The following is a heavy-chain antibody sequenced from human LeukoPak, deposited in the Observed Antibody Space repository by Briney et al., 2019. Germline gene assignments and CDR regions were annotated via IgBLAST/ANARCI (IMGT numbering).Heavy chain of an antibody. CDR2: ISSSSSTI. D-gene: IGHD3-22*01. J-gene: IGHJ3*02. CDR1: VFTFSSYS. V-gene: IGHV3-48*02. CDR3: ARDRPDYYDSSGYYPDAFDI. Sequence: GGSLRLSCAASVFTFSSYSMNLVRQAPGKGLEWVSYISSSSSTIYYADSVKGRFTISRDNAKNSLYLQMNSLRDEDTAVYYCARDRPDYYDSSGYYPDAFDIWGQGTMVTVSS.